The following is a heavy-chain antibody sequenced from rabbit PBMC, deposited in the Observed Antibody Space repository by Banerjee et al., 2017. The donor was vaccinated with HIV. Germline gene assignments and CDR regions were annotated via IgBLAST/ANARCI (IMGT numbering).Heavy chain of an antibody. V-gene: IGHV1S40*01. CDR2: IDVGLGST. D-gene: IGHD4-2*01. CDR1: GFTLSSYY. CDR3: ARGYVGYAGGYSGYYFNL. J-gene: IGHJ4*01. Sequence: QSLEESGGDLVKPGASLTLTCTASGFTLSSYYMCWVRQAPGKGLEWIACIDVGLGSTYYASWAKGRFTITKTSSTTVTLQMTSLTAADTATYFCARGYVGYAGGYSGYYFNLWGQGTLVTVS.